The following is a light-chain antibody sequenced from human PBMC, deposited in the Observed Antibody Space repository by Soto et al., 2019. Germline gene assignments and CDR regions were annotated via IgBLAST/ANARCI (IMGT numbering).Light chain of an antibody. CDR1: ISDVGAYDY. CDR3: SSHASSGV. J-gene: IGLJ1*01. Sequence: QSALTQPASVSGSPGQSIAISCTGTISDVGAYDYVSWYQQHPGKAPKLIIYGVSNRPSGVSSRFSGSKSGNTASLTISGLQPEDEADYYCSSHASSGVFGTGTKVTVL. CDR2: GVS. V-gene: IGLV2-14*01.